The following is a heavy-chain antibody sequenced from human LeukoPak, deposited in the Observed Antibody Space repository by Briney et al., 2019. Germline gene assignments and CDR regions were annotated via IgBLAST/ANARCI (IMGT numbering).Heavy chain of an antibody. J-gene: IGHJ4*02. Sequence: SETLSLTCTVSGGSISSYYWSWIRQPPGKGLEWIGYIYYSGSTNYNPSLKSRVTISVDTSKNQFSLKLSSVTAADTAVYYCARGATKGGHHFDYWGQGTLVTVSS. D-gene: IGHD2-15*01. CDR2: IYYSGST. CDR3: ARGATKGGHHFDY. CDR1: GGSISSYY. V-gene: IGHV4-59*01.